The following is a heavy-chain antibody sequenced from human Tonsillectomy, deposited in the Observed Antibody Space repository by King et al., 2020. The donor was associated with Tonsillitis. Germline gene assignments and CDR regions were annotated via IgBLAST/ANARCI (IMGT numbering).Heavy chain of an antibody. CDR3: ARSRPGSSWYGADY. Sequence: VQLVESGGSVVQPGTSLRLSCAASGFTFRSYGMHWIRQAPGKGLEWLAVISYGVNGEYYADSVKGRFAISRDNSKSTVYLEMDNLRLEDTALYYCARSRPGSSWYGADYWGQGTLVTVSS. D-gene: IGHD6-13*01. CDR2: ISYGVNGE. CDR1: GFTFRSYG. V-gene: IGHV3-30*03. J-gene: IGHJ4*02.